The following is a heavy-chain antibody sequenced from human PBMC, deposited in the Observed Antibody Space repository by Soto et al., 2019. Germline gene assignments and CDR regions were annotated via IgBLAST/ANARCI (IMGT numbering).Heavy chain of an antibody. CDR1: GYTFTSYG. D-gene: IGHD3-10*01. V-gene: IGHV1-18*01. J-gene: IGHJ3*02. CDR2: ISAYNGNT. Sequence: ASVKVSCKASGYTFTSYGISWVRQAPGQGLEWMGWISAYNGNTNYAQELQGRVTMTTDTSTSTAYMELRSLRSDDTAVYYCARDSAPYYYGSGSYHDAFDIWGQGTMVTVSS. CDR3: ARDSAPYYYGSGSYHDAFDI.